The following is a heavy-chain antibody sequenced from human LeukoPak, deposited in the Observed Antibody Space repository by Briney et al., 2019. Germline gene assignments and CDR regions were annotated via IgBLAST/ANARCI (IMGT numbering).Heavy chain of an antibody. CDR1: GGSISSYY. J-gene: IGHJ4*02. V-gene: IGHV4-59*01. CDR2: IYYTGNT. CDR3: ARAPPGYYGGRELDY. D-gene: IGHD4-23*01. Sequence: SETLSLTCTVSGGSISSYYWSWIRQPPGKGLDWIGYIYYTGNTKYNPSLKSRVTISVDTSKNQFSLKLSSVTAADTAVYYCARAPPGYYGGRELDYWGQGTLVTVSS.